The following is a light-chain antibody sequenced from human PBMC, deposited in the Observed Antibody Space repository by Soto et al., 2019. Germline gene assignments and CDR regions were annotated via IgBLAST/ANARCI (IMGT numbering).Light chain of an antibody. CDR1: QHVSSN. Sequence: EIVMTQSPATLSVSPGGSATLSCRASQHVSSNFAWYRQKPGQAPRLLIYRASTRATGIPARFSGSGSGTEFTITISILQSEDFAVYYCQQYNNPPYTFGQGTQLEIK. CDR3: QQYNNPPYT. CDR2: RAS. J-gene: IGKJ2*01. V-gene: IGKV3-15*01.